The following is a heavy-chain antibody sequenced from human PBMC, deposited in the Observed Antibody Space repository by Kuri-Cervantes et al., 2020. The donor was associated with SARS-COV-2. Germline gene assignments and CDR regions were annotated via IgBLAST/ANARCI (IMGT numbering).Heavy chain of an antibody. D-gene: IGHD2-2*01. CDR3: ARPRGIVVVPAAMGGAFDI. CDR1: GYTFTSYG. J-gene: IGHJ3*02. CDR2: ISAYNGNT. V-gene: IGHV1-18*01. Sequence: ASVKVSCKASGYTFTSYGISWVRQAPGQGLEWMGWISAYNGNTNYAQKLQGRVTMTTDTSTSTAYMELRSLRSDDTAVYYFARPRGIVVVPAAMGGAFDIWGQGTRVTVSS.